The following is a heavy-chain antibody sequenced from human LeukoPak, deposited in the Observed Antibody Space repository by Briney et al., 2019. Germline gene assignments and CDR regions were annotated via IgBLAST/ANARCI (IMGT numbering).Heavy chain of an antibody. CDR3: ARGQGTVTTH. V-gene: IGHV4-34*01. CDR2: INHSGST. J-gene: IGHJ4*02. Sequence: SETLSLTCAVYGGSFSGYYWSWIRQPPGKGLEWIGEINHSGSTNYNPSLKSRVTISVDTSKNQFSLKLSSVTAADTAVYYCARGQGTVTTHWGQGTLMTVSS. CDR1: GGSFSGYY. D-gene: IGHD4-17*01.